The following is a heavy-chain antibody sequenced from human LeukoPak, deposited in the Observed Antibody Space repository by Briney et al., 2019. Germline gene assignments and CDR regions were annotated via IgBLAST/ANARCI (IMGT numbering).Heavy chain of an antibody. V-gene: IGHV3-74*01. D-gene: IGHD1-26*01. J-gene: IGHJ5*02. CDR1: GF. CDR2: INTDGSST. CDR3: AGGGSYYLRP. Sequence: PGGSLRLSCAAFGFIHWVRQAPGKGLVWVSRINTDGSSTSYADSVKGRFTISRDNAKNTVYLQMNSLRAEDTAVYYCAGGGSYYLRPWGQGTLVTVSS.